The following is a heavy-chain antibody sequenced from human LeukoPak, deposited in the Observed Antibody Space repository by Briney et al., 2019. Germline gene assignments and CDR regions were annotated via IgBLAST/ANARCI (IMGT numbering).Heavy chain of an antibody. CDR3: AREGSGYDYYYYGMDV. CDR1: GGTFSSYA. D-gene: IGHD5-12*01. Sequence: SVKVSCKASGGTFSSYAISWVRQAPGQGLEGMGGIIPIFGAANYAQKLQGRVTITAEKSKRTAYMEVSSLRSEDTAVYYCAREGSGYDYYYYGMDVWGKGTTVTVSS. CDR2: IIPIFGAA. J-gene: IGHJ6*04. V-gene: IGHV1-69*06.